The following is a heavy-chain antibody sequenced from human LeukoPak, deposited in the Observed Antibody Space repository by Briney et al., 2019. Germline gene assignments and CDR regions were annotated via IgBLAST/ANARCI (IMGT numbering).Heavy chain of an antibody. CDR1: GGSFSGYY. CDR2: INHSGST. D-gene: IGHD6-13*01. Sequence: SETLSLTCAVYGGSFSGYYWSWIRQPLGKGLEWIGEINHSGSTNYNPSLKSRVTISVDTSKNQFSLKLSSVTAADTAVYYCARAHTSSWYMDYWGQGTLVTVSS. CDR3: ARAHTSSWYMDY. V-gene: IGHV4-34*01. J-gene: IGHJ4*02.